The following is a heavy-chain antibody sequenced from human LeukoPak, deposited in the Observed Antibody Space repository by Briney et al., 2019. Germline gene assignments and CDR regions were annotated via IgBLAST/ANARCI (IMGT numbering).Heavy chain of an antibody. D-gene: IGHD3-9*01. J-gene: IGHJ5*02. Sequence: ASVKVSCKASGYTFTCYYMHWVRQAPGQGLEWMGRINPNSGGTNYAQKFQGRVTMTRDTSISTAYMELSRLRSDATAVYYCAREARYSRHNWFDPWGQGTLVTVSS. V-gene: IGHV1-2*06. CDR1: GYTFTCYY. CDR2: INPNSGGT. CDR3: AREARYSRHNWFDP.